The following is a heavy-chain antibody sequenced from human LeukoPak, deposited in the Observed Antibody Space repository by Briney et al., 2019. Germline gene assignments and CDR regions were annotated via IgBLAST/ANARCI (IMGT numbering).Heavy chain of an antibody. V-gene: IGHV1-3*01. J-gene: IGHJ5*02. CDR3: ARDQFITIFGVVITNWFDP. D-gene: IGHD3-3*01. Sequence: GASVKVSCKASGYTFTSYAMHWVRQAPGQRLEWMGWINAGNGNTKYSHKFQGRVTITRDTSASTAYMELSSLRSEDTAVCYCARDQFITIFGVVITNWFDPWGQGTLVTVSS. CDR2: INAGNGNT. CDR1: GYTFTSYA.